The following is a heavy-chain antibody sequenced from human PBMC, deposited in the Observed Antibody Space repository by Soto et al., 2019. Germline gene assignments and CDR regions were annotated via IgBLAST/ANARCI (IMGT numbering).Heavy chain of an antibody. CDR1: GGTFSSYA. J-gene: IGHJ4*02. V-gene: IGHV1-69*06. D-gene: IGHD2-15*01. CDR2: IIPIFGTA. Sequence: SVKVSCKASGGTFSSYAISWVRQAPGQGLEWMGGIIPIFGTANYAQKFQGRVTITADKSTSTAYMELSSLRSEDTAVYYCAGGYCSGGSCLPGPDSSGYYYFDYWGQGTLVTVSS. CDR3: AGGYCSGGSCLPGPDSSGYYYFDY.